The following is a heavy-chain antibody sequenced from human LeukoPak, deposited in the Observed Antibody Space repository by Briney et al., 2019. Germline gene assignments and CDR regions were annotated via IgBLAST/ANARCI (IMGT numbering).Heavy chain of an antibody. J-gene: IGHJ3*02. V-gene: IGHV1-8*03. CDR3: ARNADLYSSGWGPSDAFDI. CDR2: MNPNSGST. Sequence: ASVKVSCKASGYTFTNYDINWVRQATGQGLEWMGWMNPNSGSTGYAQKFLGRVTITRTTSISTAYMELSSLRSEDTAVYYCARNADLYSSGWGPSDAFDIWGQGTMATVSS. CDR1: GYTFTNYD. D-gene: IGHD6-19*01.